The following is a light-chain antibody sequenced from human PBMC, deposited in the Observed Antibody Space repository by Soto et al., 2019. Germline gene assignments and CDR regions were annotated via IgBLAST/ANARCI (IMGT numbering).Light chain of an antibody. J-gene: IGKJ4*01. V-gene: IGKV3-15*01. CDR3: QQYNVLPLT. Sequence: EIVMTQSPATLSVSPGERATLSCRASQSVSSNLAWYRQKPGQTPKLLIYVASTMATGIPARFSGSGSGTEFTLTISSLQSEDFAVYYCQQYNVLPLTFGGGIKVELK. CDR2: VAS. CDR1: QSVSSN.